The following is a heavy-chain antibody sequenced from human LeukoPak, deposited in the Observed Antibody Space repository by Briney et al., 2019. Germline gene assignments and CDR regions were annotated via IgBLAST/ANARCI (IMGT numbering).Heavy chain of an antibody. Sequence: GSVKVSCKASGYTFIGHYLHWVRQAPGQGVEWMGWINLNNGGTNFAQNFQDRVTMTRDTSIGAPHMELSRLRFDDTAVYYCAATASLDYYDTSGYHYWGQGTLVTVSS. V-gene: IGHV1-2*02. CDR3: AATASLDYYDTSGYHY. D-gene: IGHD3-22*01. J-gene: IGHJ4*02. CDR1: GYTFIGHY. CDR2: INLNNGGT.